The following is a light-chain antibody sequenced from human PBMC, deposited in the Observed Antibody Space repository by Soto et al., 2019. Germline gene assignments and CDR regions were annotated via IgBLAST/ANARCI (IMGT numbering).Light chain of an antibody. CDR1: SSDVGGYNY. J-gene: IGLJ1*01. CDR2: EVS. CDR3: SSYASSVSYV. V-gene: IGLV2-14*01. Sequence: QSVLTQPASVSGSPGQSITISCTGTSSDVGGYNYVSWYQQHPGKAPKFIIYEVSNRPEGVPNRFFGSKSGNTASLTISGLQPEDEADYYCSSYASSVSYVFGTGTQLTVL.